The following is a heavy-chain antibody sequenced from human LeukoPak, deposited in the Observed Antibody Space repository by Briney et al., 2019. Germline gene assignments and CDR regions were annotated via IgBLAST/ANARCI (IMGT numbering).Heavy chain of an antibody. D-gene: IGHD1-26*01. CDR1: RDTFTTYD. CDR2: LNPNSGNT. CDR3: ARSTMGARRKYDY. J-gene: IGHJ4*02. V-gene: IGHV1-8*01. Sequence: ASVKVSCKASRDTFTTYDVNWVRQATGQGLEWMGWLNPNSGNTGYVQKFQGRVTMTMNTSISTAYMELTSLTSEDTAVYYCARSTMGARRKYDYWGQGTLVTVSS.